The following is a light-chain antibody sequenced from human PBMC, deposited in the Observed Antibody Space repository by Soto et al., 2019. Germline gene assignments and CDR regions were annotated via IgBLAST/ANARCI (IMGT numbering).Light chain of an antibody. CDR2: EVS. J-gene: IGLJ1*01. Sequence: QSVLTQPASVSGSPGQSITISCTGTSSDVGGYKHVSWYQHHPGKAPKLMIYEVSNRPSGVSNRFSGSKSGYTASLTISELQAEDEADYYCNSQRSSGTRVFGTATNVTVL. V-gene: IGLV2-14*01. CDR3: NSQRSSGTRV. CDR1: SSDVGGYKH.